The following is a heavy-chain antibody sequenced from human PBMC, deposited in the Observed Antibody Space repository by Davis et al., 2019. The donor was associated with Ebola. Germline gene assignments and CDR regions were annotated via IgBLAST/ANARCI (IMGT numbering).Heavy chain of an antibody. CDR1: GYTFTNYG. J-gene: IGHJ6*02. V-gene: IGHV1-18*01. D-gene: IGHD3-10*01. Sequence: ASVKVSCKASGYTFTNYGISWVRQAPGQGLEWMGWISGFNGKTDYAEKFQGRVTMTTDTSTSTAYMEMRSLRSDDTAVYYCASYYGSGSYWRGGGMDVWGQGTTVTVSS. CDR2: ISGFNGKT. CDR3: ASYYGSGSYWRGGGMDV.